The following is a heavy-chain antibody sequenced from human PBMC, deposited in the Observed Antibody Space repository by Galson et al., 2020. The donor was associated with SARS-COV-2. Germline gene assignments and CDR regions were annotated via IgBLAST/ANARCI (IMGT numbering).Heavy chain of an antibody. Sequence: ETSETLSLTCTVSGASINDNFWTWVRQPAGKGLEWIGRIDFSGITSYSPSLKSRVTISRDTSKNQFSLNLTSVTAADTALYYWAKWNHGCPESWGQGALVTVSS. CDR1: GASINDNF. V-gene: IGHV4-4*07. J-gene: IGHJ4*02. CDR3: AKWNHGCPES. D-gene: IGHD3-10*01. CDR2: IDFSGIT.